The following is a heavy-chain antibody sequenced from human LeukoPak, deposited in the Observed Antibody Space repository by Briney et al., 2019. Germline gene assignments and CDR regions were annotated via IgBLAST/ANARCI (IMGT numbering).Heavy chain of an antibody. J-gene: IGHJ3*02. D-gene: IGHD3-10*01. CDR1: GFTVSSNY. CDR3: ARVAMVRGAIDAFDI. Sequence: GGSLRLSCAASGFTVSSNYMSWVRQAPGKGLEWVSVIYSGGSTYYADSVKGRFTISRDNSKNTLYLQMNSLRAEDTAVYYCARVAMVRGAIDAFDIWGQGTMVTVSS. CDR2: IYSGGST. V-gene: IGHV3-66*01.